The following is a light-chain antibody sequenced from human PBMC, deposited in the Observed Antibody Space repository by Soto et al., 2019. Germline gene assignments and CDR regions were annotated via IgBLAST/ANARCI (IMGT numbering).Light chain of an antibody. Sequence: QSALTQPASVSGSPGQSITISCTGTSSDVGGYNYVSWYQQHPGKAPKLMIYDVSNRPSGVSNRFSGSKSGNTASLTISGLQADDEADYYCSSYTSRSTLVVFGGGTKVTVL. J-gene: IGLJ2*01. CDR2: DVS. CDR3: SSYTSRSTLVV. CDR1: SSDVGGYNY. V-gene: IGLV2-14*01.